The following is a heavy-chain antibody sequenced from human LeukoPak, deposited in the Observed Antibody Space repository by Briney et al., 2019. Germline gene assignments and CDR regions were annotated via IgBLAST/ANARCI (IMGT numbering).Heavy chain of an antibody. CDR1: GFTFSSYE. CDR3: ARTVARIGY. D-gene: IGHD4-23*01. Sequence: GGSLRLSCAASGFTFSSYEMNWVRQAPGKGLEWVSHISSSGSTIYYTDSVKGRSTISRDNSKNSLYLQTNSLRAEDTAIYYCARTVARIGYWGQGTLVTVSS. V-gene: IGHV3-48*03. J-gene: IGHJ4*02. CDR2: ISSSGSTI.